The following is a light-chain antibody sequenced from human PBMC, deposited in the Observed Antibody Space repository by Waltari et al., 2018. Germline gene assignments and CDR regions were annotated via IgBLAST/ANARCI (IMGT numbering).Light chain of an antibody. J-gene: IGLJ2*01. V-gene: IGLV2-14*03. CDR3: SSFTTSDTLVI. Sequence: QSALPQPASVSGSPAQSITISCTGTGLDIGAYDSVPWYQQHPDKVPKVIIYDVSLRPSGISDRFSGSKSGNTASLTISGLQAEDEGDYYCSSFTTSDTLVIFGGGTKVTVL. CDR1: GLDIGAYDS. CDR2: DVS.